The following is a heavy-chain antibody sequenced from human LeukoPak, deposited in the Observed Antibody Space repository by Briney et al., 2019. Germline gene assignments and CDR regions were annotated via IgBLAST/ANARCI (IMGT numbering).Heavy chain of an antibody. V-gene: IGHV1-69*05. J-gene: IGHJ6*03. D-gene: IGHD1-7*01. Sequence: SVKVSCRASGGTFSSYAISWVRQAPGQGLEWMGGIIPIFGTANYAQKFQGRVTITTDESTSTAYMELSSLRSEDTAVYYCARVGELELGRGYYYYYMDVWGKGTTVTVSS. CDR2: IIPIFGTA. CDR1: GGTFSSYA. CDR3: ARVGELELGRGYYYYYMDV.